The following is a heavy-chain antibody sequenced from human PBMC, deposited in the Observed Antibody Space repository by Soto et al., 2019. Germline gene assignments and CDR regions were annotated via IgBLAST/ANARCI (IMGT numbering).Heavy chain of an antibody. J-gene: IGHJ4*02. V-gene: IGHV3-21*06. Sequence: GGSLRLSCVASGFTFSAYSMSWVRQAPGQGLEWVSSITSSSSYIYYTRSVEGRFTISRDDAKNSLHLQMNSLRAEDTAVYYCARDLLEGYGHARQPDYWGQGTLVTVSS. CDR1: GFTFSAYS. CDR3: ARDLLEGYGHARQPDY. D-gene: IGHD5-18*01. CDR2: ITSSSSYI.